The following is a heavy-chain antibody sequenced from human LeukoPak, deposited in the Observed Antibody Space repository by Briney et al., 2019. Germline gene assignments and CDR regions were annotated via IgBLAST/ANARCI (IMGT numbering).Heavy chain of an antibody. CDR3: AREGFTGGYCSSTSCHFDP. J-gene: IGHJ5*02. Sequence: SETLSLTCTVSGGSISSCYWSWIRQPAGKGLEWIGRIYTSGSTNYNPSLKSRVTMSVDTSKNQFSLKLSSVTAADTAVYYCAREGFTGGYCSSTSCHFDPWGQGTLVTVSS. CDR1: GGSISSCY. D-gene: IGHD2-2*01. CDR2: IYTSGST. V-gene: IGHV4-4*07.